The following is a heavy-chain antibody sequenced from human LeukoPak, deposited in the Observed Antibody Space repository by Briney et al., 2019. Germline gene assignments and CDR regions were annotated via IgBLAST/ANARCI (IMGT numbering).Heavy chain of an antibody. V-gene: IGHV3-48*03. Sequence: GGSLRLSCAASGSTFSSYEMNWVRQAPGKGLEWISYISSSGNTRYYADSVEGRFTISRDNAKNSLYLQMNSLRAEDTAVYYCARVKSWGQGTLVTVSS. J-gene: IGHJ5*02. CDR3: ARVKS. CDR2: ISSSGNTR. CDR1: GSTFSSYE.